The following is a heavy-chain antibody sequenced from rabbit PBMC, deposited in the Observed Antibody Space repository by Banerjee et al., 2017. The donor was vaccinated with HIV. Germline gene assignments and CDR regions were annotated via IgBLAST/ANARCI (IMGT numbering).Heavy chain of an antibody. Sequence: EESGGDLVKPEGSLTLTCTASGFSFSSSYWICWVRQAPGKGLEWIGCIYTDSGTTYMTWAKGRFTISKTSSTTVTLQMTSLTAADTATYFCARSGDAMDYFNLWGQGTLVTVS. CDR2: IYTDSGTT. D-gene: IGHD3-3*01. CDR1: GFSFSSSYW. J-gene: IGHJ4*01. CDR3: ARSGDAMDYFNL. V-gene: IGHV1S45*01.